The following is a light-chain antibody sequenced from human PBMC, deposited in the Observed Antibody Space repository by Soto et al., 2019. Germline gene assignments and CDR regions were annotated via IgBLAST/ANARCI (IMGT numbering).Light chain of an antibody. J-gene: IGKJ4*01. CDR2: DAS. Sequence: DIQVTPSPSSLSASVGDRGTITFLASQDISNYLNWYQQKPGKAPKLLIYDASNLETGVPSRFSGSGSGTDFTFTISTLQPEDIATYYCQKYDNLPITFGGGTKVDIK. CDR1: QDISNY. V-gene: IGKV1-33*01. CDR3: QKYDNLPIT.